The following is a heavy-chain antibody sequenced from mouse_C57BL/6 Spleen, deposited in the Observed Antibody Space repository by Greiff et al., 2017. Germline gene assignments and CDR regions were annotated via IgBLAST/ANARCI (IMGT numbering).Heavy chain of an antibody. CDR3: ARGGYYGSSSYWYFDV. CDR2: FHPYNDDT. CDR1: GYTFTTYP. D-gene: IGHD1-1*01. J-gene: IGHJ1*03. Sequence: QVQLQQSGAELVKPGASVKMSCKASGYTFTTYPIEWMKQNHGKSLEWIGNFHPYNDDTKYNEKFKGKATLTVEKSSSTVYLELSRLTSDDSAVYYGARGGYYGSSSYWYFDVWGTGTTVTVSS. V-gene: IGHV1-47*01.